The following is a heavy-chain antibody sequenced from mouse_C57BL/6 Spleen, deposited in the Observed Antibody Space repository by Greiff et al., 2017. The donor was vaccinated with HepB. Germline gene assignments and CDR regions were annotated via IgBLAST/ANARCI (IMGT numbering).Heavy chain of an antibody. V-gene: IGHV14-2*01. J-gene: IGHJ2*01. CDR2: IDPEDGET. CDR3: ALRYGSSQVYFDY. D-gene: IGHD1-1*01. CDR1: GFNIPDYY. Sequence: EVQLQEPGAELVKPGASVKLSCTASGFNIPDYYMHWVKQRTEQGLEWIGRIDPEDGETKYAPKFQGKATITADTSSNTAYLQLSSLTSEDTAVYYCALRYGSSQVYFDYWGQGTTLTVSS.